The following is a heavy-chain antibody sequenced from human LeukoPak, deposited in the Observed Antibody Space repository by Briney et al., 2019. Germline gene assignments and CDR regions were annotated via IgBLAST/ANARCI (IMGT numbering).Heavy chain of an antibody. CDR3: ARLQSYSSGRSYYMDV. V-gene: IGHV4-4*09. Sequence: SETLSLTCTVSGASISSSYWSWIRQPPGEGLEWIGYIYTGGNTNYNPSLQSRVTMSVDTSKNQFSLNLTSVTAADTAVYYCARLQSYSSGRSYYMDVWANGATVTVSS. D-gene: IGHD3-10*01. J-gene: IGHJ6*03. CDR1: GASISSSY. CDR2: IYTGGNT.